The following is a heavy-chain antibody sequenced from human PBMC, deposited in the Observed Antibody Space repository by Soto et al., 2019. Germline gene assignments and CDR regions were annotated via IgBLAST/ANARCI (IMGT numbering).Heavy chain of an antibody. CDR3: ARDQVQWLLYYYYGMDV. J-gene: IGHJ6*02. CDR2: ISYDGSNT. CDR1: GFNFRNYA. D-gene: IGHD5-12*01. V-gene: IGHV3-33*01. Sequence: PGGSLRLSCAASGFNFRNYAMSWVRQAPGKGQEWVSTISYDGSNTYYADSVKGRFTISRDNSKNTLYLQMNSLRAEDTAVYYCARDQVQWLLYYYYGMDVWGQGTTVTVS.